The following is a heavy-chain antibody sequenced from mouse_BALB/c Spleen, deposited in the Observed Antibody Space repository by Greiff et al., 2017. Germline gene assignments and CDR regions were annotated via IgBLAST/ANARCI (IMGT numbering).Heavy chain of an antibody. CDR2: INHSNGGT. D-gene: IGHD2-10*01. J-gene: IGHJ3*01. CDR3: TLLGFAY. V-gene: IGHV1S81*02. CDR1: GYTFTSYY. Sequence: VQLQQSGAELVQPWASVKLSCKASGYTFTSYYMYWVKQRPGQGLEWIGEINHSNGGTNFNEKFKSKATLTVDKSSSTAYMQLSSLTSEDSAVYYCTLLGFAYWGQGTLVTVSA.